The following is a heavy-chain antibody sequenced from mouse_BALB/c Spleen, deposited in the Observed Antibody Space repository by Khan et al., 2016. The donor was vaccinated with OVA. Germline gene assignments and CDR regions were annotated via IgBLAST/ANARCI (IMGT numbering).Heavy chain of an antibody. CDR2: INPDSSTI. CDR1: GFDFSRYW. V-gene: IGHV4-1*02. J-gene: IGHJ3*01. CDR3: ARPYRYDGRAMFAY. Sequence: EVQLQESGGGLVQPGGSLKLSCAASGFDFSRYWMSWVRQAPGKGLEWIGEINPDSSTINYTPSLKDKFIISRDNAKNTLYLQMSKVRSEDTALFYCARPYRYDGRAMFAYWGQGTLVTVSA. D-gene: IGHD2-14*01.